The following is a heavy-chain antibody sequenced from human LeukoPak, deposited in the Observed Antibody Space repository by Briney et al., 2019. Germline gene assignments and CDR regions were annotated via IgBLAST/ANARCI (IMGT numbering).Heavy chain of an antibody. V-gene: IGHV3-7*01. CDR2: IKKDGSES. Sequence: GGSLRLSCAASGFTFSNYWMSWVRQAPGEGLEWVATIKKDGSESYYVDSLKGRFTISKDNAKSSLYLQMNSLRAEDTAVYYCARERRPTVLYFDYWGQGTLVTVPS. CDR1: GFTFSNYW. CDR3: ARERRPTVLYFDY. J-gene: IGHJ4*02. D-gene: IGHD4-17*01.